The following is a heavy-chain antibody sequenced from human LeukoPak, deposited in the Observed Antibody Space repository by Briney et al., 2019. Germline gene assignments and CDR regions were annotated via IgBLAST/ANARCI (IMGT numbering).Heavy chain of an antibody. V-gene: IGHV1-18*01. CDR2: ISAYNGNT. CDR3: ARVGVVVVARQASLSFDY. J-gene: IGHJ4*02. CDR1: GYTFTSYG. Sequence: GASVKVSCKASGYTFTSYGTSWVRQAPGQGLEWMGWISAYNGNTNYAQKLQGRVTMTTDTSTSTAYMELRSLRSDDTAVYYCARVGVVVVARQASLSFDYWGQGTLVTVSS. D-gene: IGHD2-15*01.